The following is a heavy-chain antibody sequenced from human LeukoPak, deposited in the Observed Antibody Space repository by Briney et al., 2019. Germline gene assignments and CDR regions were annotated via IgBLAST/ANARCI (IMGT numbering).Heavy chain of an antibody. V-gene: IGHV3-23*01. CDR2: ISGSGGST. J-gene: IGHJ4*02. CDR1: GFTFTSYS. Sequence: GGSLRLSCAASGFTFTSYSMNWVRQAPGKGLEWVSTISGSGGSTYYADSVKGRFTISRDNSKNTLYLQVNSLRAEDTAVYYCAKGGKWDVTPFDYWGQGTLVTVSS. D-gene: IGHD1-26*01. CDR3: AKGGKWDVTPFDY.